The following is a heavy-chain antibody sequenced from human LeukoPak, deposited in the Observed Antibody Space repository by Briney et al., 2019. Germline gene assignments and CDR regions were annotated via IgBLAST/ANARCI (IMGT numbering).Heavy chain of an antibody. D-gene: IGHD3-22*01. CDR2: IYYDARNK. J-gene: IGHJ4*02. CDR3: ARDADTSSHYSFYDY. CDR1: GFTFSNYG. V-gene: IGHV3-33*01. Sequence: PGRSLRLSCAASGFTFSNYGMHWVRQAPGKGLEWVALIYYDARNKYSADSVKGRFTISRDNSQNTVFLQMNSLRAEDTAVYYCARDADTSSHYSFYDYWGQGTLVTVSS.